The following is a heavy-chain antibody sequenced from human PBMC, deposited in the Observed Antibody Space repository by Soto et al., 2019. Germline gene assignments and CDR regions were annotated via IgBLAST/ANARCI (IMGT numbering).Heavy chain of an antibody. V-gene: IGHV4-59*08. J-gene: IGHJ4*02. Sequence: QVQLQESGPGLVKPSGTLSLTCTVSGGSISTYYWSWIRQPPGKGLEWIGYIYYGGSANYNPSLKSRVPISVDTSEKQFSLKLSSVTAADTAVYYWARGGHCTNGVCSALDYWGQGTLVTVSS. D-gene: IGHD2-8*01. CDR1: GGSISTYY. CDR3: ARGGHCTNGVCSALDY. CDR2: IYYGGSA.